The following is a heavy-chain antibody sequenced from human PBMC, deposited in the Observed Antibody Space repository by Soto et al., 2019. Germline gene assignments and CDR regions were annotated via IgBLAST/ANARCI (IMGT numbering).Heavy chain of an antibody. J-gene: IGHJ5*02. CDR2: IYSGGST. Sequence: GSLRLSCAASGFTVSSNYMSWVRQAPGKGLEWVSVIYSGGSTYYADSVKGRFTISRDNSKNTLYLQMNSLRAEDTAVYYCARELAVAASFDPWGQGTLVTAPQ. CDR3: ARELAVAASFDP. V-gene: IGHV3-53*01. D-gene: IGHD6-19*01. CDR1: GFTVSSNY.